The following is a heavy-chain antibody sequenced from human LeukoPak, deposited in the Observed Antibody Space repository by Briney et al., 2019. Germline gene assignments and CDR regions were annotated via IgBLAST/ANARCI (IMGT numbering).Heavy chain of an antibody. CDR1: GYTLTGYY. CDR2: INPNSGGT. CDR3: VRDKYQHPLFDP. D-gene: IGHD2-2*01. V-gene: IGHV1-2*06. Sequence: ASVKVSCKASGYTLTGYYMHWVRQAPGQGLEWMGRINPNSGGTNYAQKFQGRVTMTRDTSISTAYMELSRLRSDDTAVYYCVRDKYQHPLFDPWGQGTPVTVSS. J-gene: IGHJ5*02.